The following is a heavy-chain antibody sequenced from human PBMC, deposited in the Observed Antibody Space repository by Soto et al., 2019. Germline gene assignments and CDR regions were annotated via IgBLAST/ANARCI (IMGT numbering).Heavy chain of an antibody. J-gene: IGHJ5*02. D-gene: IGHD2-8*02. CDR1: GGSISNYY. CDR3: ARSSPYRWWFDP. V-gene: IGHV4-34*01. Sequence: SETLSLTCTVSGGSISNYYWSWIRQPPGKGLEWIGEINHSGSTNYNPSLKSRVTISVDTSKNQFSLKLSSVTAADTAVYYCARSSPYRWWFDPWGQGTLVTVSS. CDR2: INHSGST.